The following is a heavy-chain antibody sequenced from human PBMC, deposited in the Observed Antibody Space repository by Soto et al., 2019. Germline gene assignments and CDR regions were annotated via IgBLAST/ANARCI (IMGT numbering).Heavy chain of an antibody. CDR1: GFTFSSYA. CDR3: ARNTRVAATYYLLDY. J-gene: IGHJ4*02. V-gene: IGHV3-30-3*01. D-gene: IGHD2-15*01. CDR2: ISYDGSNK. Sequence: GGSLRLSCAASGFTFSSYAMHWVRQAPGKGLEWVAVISYDGSNKYYADSVKGRFTISRDNSKNTLYLQMNSLRAEDTAVYYCARNTRVAATYYLLDYWGQGTLVTVSS.